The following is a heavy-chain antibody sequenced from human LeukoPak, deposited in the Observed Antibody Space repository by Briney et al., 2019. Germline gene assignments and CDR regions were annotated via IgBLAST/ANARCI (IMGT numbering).Heavy chain of an antibody. CDR2: ISGNGGST. Sequence: GGSLRLSCAASGFTFSSYAMSWVRQAPGKGLEWVSAISGNGGSTYYADSVKGRFTISRDNSKNTLYLQMNSLRAEDTAVYYCAKACSVAAGSFLCWFDPWGQGTLVTVSS. J-gene: IGHJ5*02. CDR1: GFTFSSYA. V-gene: IGHV3-23*01. CDR3: AKACSVAAGSFLCWFDP. D-gene: IGHD6-13*01.